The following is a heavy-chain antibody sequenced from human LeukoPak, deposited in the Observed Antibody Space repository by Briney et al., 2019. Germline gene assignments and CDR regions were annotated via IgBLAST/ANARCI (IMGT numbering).Heavy chain of an antibody. CDR1: GFTFSGSA. CDR3: TRGPVYYYDSSGYYDDY. V-gene: IGHV3-73*01. Sequence: GGSLKLSCAASGFTFSGSAMHWVRQASGKGLEWVGRIRSKANSYATAYAASVKGRFTISRDDSKNTAYLQMNSLKTEDTAVYYCTRGPVYYYDSSGYYDDYWGQGTLDTVSS. D-gene: IGHD3-22*01. CDR2: IRSKANSYAT. J-gene: IGHJ4*02.